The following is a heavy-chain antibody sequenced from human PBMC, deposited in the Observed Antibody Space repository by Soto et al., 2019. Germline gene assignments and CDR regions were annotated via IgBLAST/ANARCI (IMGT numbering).Heavy chain of an antibody. V-gene: IGHV3-33*01. CDR3: AFCYFSYYFDF. CDR1: GFTFSGFG. D-gene: IGHD2-15*01. CDR2: IWYDGSDT. Sequence: GGSLRLSCAASGFTFSGFGVHWVRQAPGKGLEWVAIIWYDGSDTNYADSVKGRFTISRDNSKNTLYLQMNSLRAEDTAVYHCAFCYFSYYFDFWGQGTTVTVSS. J-gene: IGHJ4*01.